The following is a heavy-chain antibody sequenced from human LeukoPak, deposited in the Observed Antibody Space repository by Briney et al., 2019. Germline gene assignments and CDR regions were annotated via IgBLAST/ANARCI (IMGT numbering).Heavy chain of an antibody. CDR3: AREDSSSWGPFDY. CDR2: IYTSGST. J-gene: IGHJ4*02. V-gene: IGHV4-4*07. D-gene: IGHD6-6*01. CDR1: GGAISSYY. Sequence: SETLSLTCTVSGGAISSYYWSWIRQPAGKGLEWIGRIYTSGSTDYNPSLKSRITMSIDTSKNHFSLKLSSVTAADTGVYFCAREDSSSWGPFDYWGQGTLVTVSS.